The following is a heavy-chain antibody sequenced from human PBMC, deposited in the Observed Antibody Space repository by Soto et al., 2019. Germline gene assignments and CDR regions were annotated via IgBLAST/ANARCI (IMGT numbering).Heavy chain of an antibody. Sequence: GGSLRLSCAASGFTFDDYAMHWVRQAPGKGLEWVSGISWNSGSIGYADSVKGRFTISRDNAKNSLYLQMNSLRAEDTALYYCAKAGYYDSSGYIQHWGQGTLVTVSS. J-gene: IGHJ1*01. V-gene: IGHV3-9*01. D-gene: IGHD3-22*01. CDR3: AKAGYYDSSGYIQH. CDR1: GFTFDDYA. CDR2: ISWNSGSI.